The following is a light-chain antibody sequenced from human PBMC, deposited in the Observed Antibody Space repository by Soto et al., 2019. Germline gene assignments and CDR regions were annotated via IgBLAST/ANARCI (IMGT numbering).Light chain of an antibody. CDR2: GAS. J-gene: IGKJ1*01. CDR3: QQYGSSRT. Sequence: EIVLTQSPGTLSLSPGERATLSCRTSQSVSNTYLAWYQQKPGQAPRLLIYGASSRATGIPDRFSDSGSGTDFTLTISRLEPEDFAVYYCQQYGSSRTFGQGTKVEIK. CDR1: QSVSNTY. V-gene: IGKV3-20*01.